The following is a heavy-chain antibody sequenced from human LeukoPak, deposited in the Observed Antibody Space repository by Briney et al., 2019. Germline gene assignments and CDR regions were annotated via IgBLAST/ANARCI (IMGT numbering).Heavy chain of an antibody. D-gene: IGHD6-13*01. J-gene: IGHJ4*02. CDR3: ARQSGSSTWSSDY. CDR2: INHSGSA. Sequence: GSLRLSCAASEFTFSNAWMSWVRQAPGKGLEWIGEINHSGSANYNPSLKSRVTISVDTSKNQFSLKLSSVTAADTAVYYCARQSGSSTWSSDYWGQGTLVTVSS. CDR1: EFTFSNAW. V-gene: IGHV4-34*01.